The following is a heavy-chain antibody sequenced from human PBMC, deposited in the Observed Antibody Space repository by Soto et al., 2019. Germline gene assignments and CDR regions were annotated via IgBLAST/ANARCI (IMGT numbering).Heavy chain of an antibody. CDR3: ASPLGANWFDP. V-gene: IGHV4-4*02. Sequence: QVQLQESGPGLVKPSGTLSLTCAVSGGSISSSNWWSWVRQPPGKGLEWIGEIYHSGSTNYNPSPKSRVTTSVDKSNNQFSLKLSSVTAADTAVYYCASPLGANWFDPWGQGTLVSVSS. CDR2: IYHSGST. CDR1: GGSISSSNW. J-gene: IGHJ5*02. D-gene: IGHD1-26*01.